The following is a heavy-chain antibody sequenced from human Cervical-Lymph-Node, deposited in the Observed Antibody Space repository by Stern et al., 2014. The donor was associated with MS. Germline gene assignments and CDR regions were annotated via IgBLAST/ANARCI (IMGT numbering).Heavy chain of an antibody. Sequence: QVQLQESGTGLVKPSETLSLTCTVSGVSISTYYWSWIRQPPGKGLEWIGYIYYSGSTNYNHFLKSRVPLSVDTSRSQVSLQLGSVTAADTAVYYCARDVGMDSWVQGTLVTFSS. CDR3: ARDVGMDS. V-gene: IGHV4-59*01. CDR2: IYYSGST. D-gene: IGHD6-13*01. J-gene: IGHJ5*01. CDR1: GVSISTYY.